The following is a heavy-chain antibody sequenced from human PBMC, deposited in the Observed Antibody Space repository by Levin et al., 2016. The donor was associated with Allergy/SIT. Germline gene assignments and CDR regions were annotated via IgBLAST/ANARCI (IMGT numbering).Heavy chain of an antibody. CDR2: ISSSSSYI. J-gene: IGHJ4*02. V-gene: IGHV3-21*04. CDR3: ARGPSKYYYGSGSYYNDY. D-gene: IGHD3-10*01. Sequence: VRQAPGKGLEWVSSISSSSSYIYYADSVKGRFTISRDNSKNTLYLQMNSLRAEDTAVYYCARGPSKYYYGSGSYYNDYWGQGTLVTVSS.